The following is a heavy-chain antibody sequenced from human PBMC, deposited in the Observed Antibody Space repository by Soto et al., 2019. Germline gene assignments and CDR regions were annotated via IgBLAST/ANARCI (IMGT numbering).Heavy chain of an antibody. CDR3: AAQGRLDAFDV. Sequence: GVSLRLSCVASGFTFSSYTMDWVRQGPGKGLECVSSIRARSSYIWYADSVKGRFTISRDNAKNSLYLQMNSLRAEDTAVYYCAAQGRLDAFDVWGQGTMVTVSS. J-gene: IGHJ3*01. V-gene: IGHV3-21*01. CDR1: GFTFSSYT. CDR2: IRARSSYI.